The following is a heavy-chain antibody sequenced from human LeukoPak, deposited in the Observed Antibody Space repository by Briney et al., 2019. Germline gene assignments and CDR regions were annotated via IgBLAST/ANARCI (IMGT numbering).Heavy chain of an antibody. J-gene: IGHJ4*02. CDR2: ISSSSSYI. Sequence: GGSLRLSCAASGFTFSSYSMNWVRQAPGKGLEWVSSISSSSSYIYYADSVEGRFTISRDNAKNSLYLQMNSLRAEDTAVYYCARGRAYSTYYFDYWGQGTLVTVSS. V-gene: IGHV3-21*01. D-gene: IGHD3-16*01. CDR3: ARGRAYSTYYFDY. CDR1: GFTFSSYS.